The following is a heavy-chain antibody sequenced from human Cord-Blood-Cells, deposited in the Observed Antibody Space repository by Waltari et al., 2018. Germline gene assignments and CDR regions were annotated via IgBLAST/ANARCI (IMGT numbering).Heavy chain of an antibody. Sequence: QVTLKEAGPALVKPTQTLTLTCTFAGFSLSTSGMRVSWIRHPPGKALEWLARIDWDDDKFYSTSLKTRLTISKATSKNQVVLTMTNMDTVDTATYYCARTADFWSGYYDYWGQGTLVTVSS. CDR3: ARTADFWSGYYDY. V-gene: IGHV2-70*04. J-gene: IGHJ4*02. CDR2: IDWDDDK. CDR1: GFSLSTSGMR. D-gene: IGHD3-3*01.